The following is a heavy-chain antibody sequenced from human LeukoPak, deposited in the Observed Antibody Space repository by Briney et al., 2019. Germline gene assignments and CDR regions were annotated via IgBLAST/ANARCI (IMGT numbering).Heavy chain of an antibody. D-gene: IGHD1-26*01. CDR1: GGSISSYY. V-gene: IGHV4-59*01. J-gene: IGHJ3*02. Sequence: SETLSLTCTVSGGSISSYYWNWMRQPPGKGLEWIGYLYNSGSTNYNPSLKSRLTISLDMSKNQLSLKLTSVTAADTAVHYRARGVTSPLDAFDIWGQGTTVTVSS. CDR2: LYNSGST. CDR3: ARGVTSPLDAFDI.